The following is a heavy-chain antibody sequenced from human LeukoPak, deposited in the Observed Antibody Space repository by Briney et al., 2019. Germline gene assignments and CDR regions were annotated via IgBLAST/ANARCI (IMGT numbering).Heavy chain of an antibody. Sequence: PGGSLRLSCAASGFTFSSYGMHWVRQAPGKGLEWVAVISYDGSNKYYADSVKGRFTISRDNSKNTLYLQMNSLRAEDTAVYYCAKDIRYCSGGSCYSVPHGMDVWGQGTTVTVSS. J-gene: IGHJ6*02. V-gene: IGHV3-30*18. CDR2: ISYDGSNK. CDR1: GFTFSSYG. CDR3: AKDIRYCSGGSCYSVPHGMDV. D-gene: IGHD2-15*01.